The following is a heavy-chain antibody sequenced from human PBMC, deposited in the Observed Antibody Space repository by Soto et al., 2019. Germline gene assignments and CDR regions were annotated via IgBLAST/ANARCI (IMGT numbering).Heavy chain of an antibody. Sequence: SETLSLTCTVSGASITGSSYWSWIRQPAGKGLEWIGRFSLSGTTNYNPSLRSRVTMSADVSKNQFSLRLTSVTAADTALYYCARGMTPPGAPAWYYFDSWGQGTLVTVS. V-gene: IGHV4-4*07. CDR1: GASITGSSY. CDR3: ARGMTPPGAPAWYYFDS. CDR2: FSLSGTT. D-gene: IGHD2-8*02. J-gene: IGHJ4*02.